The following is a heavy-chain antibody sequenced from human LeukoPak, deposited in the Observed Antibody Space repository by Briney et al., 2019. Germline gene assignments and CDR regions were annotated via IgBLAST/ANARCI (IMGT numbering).Heavy chain of an antibody. V-gene: IGHV3-23*01. Sequence: GGSLRLSCAASGFTLSSYAMSWVRQGPGKGLEWVSAISVSGNTYHADSVKGRFTISRDSSKNTLYLQMNSLRPGDAAVYYCAKAPVTTCRGAFCYPFDYWGLGTLVTVSS. CDR2: ISVSGNT. CDR3: AKAPVTTCRGAFCYPFDY. J-gene: IGHJ4*02. D-gene: IGHD2-15*01. CDR1: GFTLSSYA.